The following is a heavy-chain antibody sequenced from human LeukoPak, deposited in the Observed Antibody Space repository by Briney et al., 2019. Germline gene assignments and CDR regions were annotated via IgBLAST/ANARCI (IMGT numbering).Heavy chain of an antibody. Sequence: GGSLRLSCAASGFTVSSNYMSWVRQVPGKGLEWVSVIYNSGRTYYADSVKGRFTISRDNSKNTVYLQMNSLRAEDTAVYYCASDFNSGYYLSYWGQGTLVTVSS. V-gene: IGHV3-66*01. D-gene: IGHD3-22*01. CDR1: GFTVSSNY. CDR2: IYNSGRT. J-gene: IGHJ4*02. CDR3: ASDFNSGYYLSY.